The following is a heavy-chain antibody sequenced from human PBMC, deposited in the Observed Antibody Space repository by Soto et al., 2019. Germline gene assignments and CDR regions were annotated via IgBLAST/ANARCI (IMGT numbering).Heavy chain of an antibody. CDR1: GYTFTSYD. CDR2: MNPNSGNT. V-gene: IGHV1-8*02. J-gene: IGHJ4*02. CDR3: ARVGAIWFGELSSFDY. D-gene: IGHD3-10*01. Sequence: ASVKVSCKASGYTFTSYDINWVRQATGQGPEWMGWMNPNSGNTGYAQKFQGRVTMTRNTSISTAYMELSSLRSEDTAVYYCARVGAIWFGELSSFDYWGQGTLVTVSS.